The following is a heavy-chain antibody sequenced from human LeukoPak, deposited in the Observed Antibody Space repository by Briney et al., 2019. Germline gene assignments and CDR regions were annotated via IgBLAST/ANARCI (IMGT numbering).Heavy chain of an antibody. CDR2: IGGYNGKT. CDR3: ARGYGDYILGLDF. J-gene: IGHJ4*02. Sequence: ASVKVSCKASGYTFTDYGISWVRQAPGQGLEWMGWIGGYNGKTKYAQKFQGRVTMTRDTSTSTAYMDLRSLGPDDTAFYYCARGYGDYILGLDFWGQGTLVTVSS. D-gene: IGHD4-17*01. V-gene: IGHV1-18*01. CDR1: GYTFTDYG.